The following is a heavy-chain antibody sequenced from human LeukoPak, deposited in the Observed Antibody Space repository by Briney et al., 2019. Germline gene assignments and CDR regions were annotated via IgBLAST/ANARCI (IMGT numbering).Heavy chain of an antibody. Sequence: SETLSLTCTVSGGSISSGSYYWNWTRQPAGKGLEWIGRIYTSGSTNYNPSLNRRVTISVDTSKNQLSLKLSSVTAADTAVYYCARGGQGSYNNRFDPWGQGTLVTVSS. CDR3: ARGGQGSYNNRFDP. CDR2: IYTSGST. J-gene: IGHJ5*02. D-gene: IGHD2-15*01. V-gene: IGHV4-61*02. CDR1: GGSISSGSYY.